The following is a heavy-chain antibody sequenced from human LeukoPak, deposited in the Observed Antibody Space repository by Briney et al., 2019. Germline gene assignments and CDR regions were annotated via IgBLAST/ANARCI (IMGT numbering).Heavy chain of an antibody. D-gene: IGHD3-10*01. CDR3: ARGGGYGSGSHYYFDQ. Sequence: GGSLRLSCAASGFTFSSYWMTWVRQAPGKGLEWVANIKQDGSEKYYVDSVKGRFTISRDNAKNSLYLQMNSLRAEDTAVYYCARGGGYGSGSHYYFDQWGQGTLVTVSS. J-gene: IGHJ4*02. CDR2: IKQDGSEK. CDR1: GFTFSSYW. V-gene: IGHV3-7*03.